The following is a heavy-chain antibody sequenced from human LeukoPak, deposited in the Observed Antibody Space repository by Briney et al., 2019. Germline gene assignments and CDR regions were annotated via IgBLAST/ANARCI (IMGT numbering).Heavy chain of an antibody. CDR1: GGSFSGYY. Sequence: SETLSLTCAVYGGSFSGYYWSWIRQPPGKGLEWIGEINHSGSTNYSPSLKSRVTISVDTSKNQFSLKLSSVTAADTAVYYCARVTKIFARVDYWGQGTLVTVSS. V-gene: IGHV4-34*01. D-gene: IGHD2-15*01. CDR3: ARVTKIFARVDY. J-gene: IGHJ4*02. CDR2: INHSGST.